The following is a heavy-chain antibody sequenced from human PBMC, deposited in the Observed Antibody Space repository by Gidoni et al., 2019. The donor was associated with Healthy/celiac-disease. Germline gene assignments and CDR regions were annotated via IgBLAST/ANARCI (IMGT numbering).Heavy chain of an antibody. V-gene: IGHV3-23*01. CDR1: GFTFSSSA. CDR3: AYPIGAWTGDQGDAFDI. J-gene: IGHJ3*02. D-gene: IGHD7-27*01. CDR2: ISGSGGST. Sequence: EVQLLESGGGLVQPGGSLRLSCSASGFTFSSSAMSWVRQAPGKGLEWVSAISGSGGSTYYADSVKGRFTISRDNSKNTLYLQMNSLRAEDKAVYYCAYPIGAWTGDQGDAFDIWGQGTMVTVSS.